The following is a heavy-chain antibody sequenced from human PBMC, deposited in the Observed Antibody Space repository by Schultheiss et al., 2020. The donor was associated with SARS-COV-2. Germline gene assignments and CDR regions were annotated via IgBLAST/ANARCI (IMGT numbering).Heavy chain of an antibody. CDR2: IYYSGST. Sequence: SGTLSLTCTVSGGSISSYYWSWIRQPPGKGLEWIGYIYYSGSTNYNPSLKSRVTISVDTSKNQFSLKLSSVTAADTAVYYCARGGKFGITGGNWFDPWGLGTLVTVSS. CDR3: ARGGKFGITGGNWFDP. V-gene: IGHV4-59*08. D-gene: IGHD3-16*01. J-gene: IGHJ5*02. CDR1: GGSISSYY.